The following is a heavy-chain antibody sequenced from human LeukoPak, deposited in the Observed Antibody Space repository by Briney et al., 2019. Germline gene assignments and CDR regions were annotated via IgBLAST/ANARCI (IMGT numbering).Heavy chain of an antibody. CDR1: GYTFTSYG. CDR3: ARSHTMIVVAVDY. V-gene: IGHV1-69*04. D-gene: IGHD3-22*01. J-gene: IGHJ4*02. Sequence: GASVKVSCKASGYTFTSYGISWVRQAPGQGLEWMGRIIPILGIANYAQKFQGRVTITADKSTSTAYMELSSLRSEDTAVYYCARSHTMIVVAVDYWGQGTLVTVSS. CDR2: IIPILGIA.